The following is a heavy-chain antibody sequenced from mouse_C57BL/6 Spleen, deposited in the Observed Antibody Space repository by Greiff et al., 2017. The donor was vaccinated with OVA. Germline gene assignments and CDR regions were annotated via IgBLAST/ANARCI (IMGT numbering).Heavy chain of an antibody. V-gene: IGHV1-7*01. CDR2: INPSSGYT. CDR3: ARGFITTVVATDY. CDR1: GYTFTSYW. D-gene: IGHD1-1*01. J-gene: IGHJ2*01. Sequence: QVHVKQSGAELAKPGASVKLSCKASGYTFTSYWMHWVKQRPGQGLEWIGYINPSSGYTKYNQKFKDKATLTADKSSSTAYMQLSSLTYEDSAVYYCARGFITTVVATDYWGQGTTLTVSS.